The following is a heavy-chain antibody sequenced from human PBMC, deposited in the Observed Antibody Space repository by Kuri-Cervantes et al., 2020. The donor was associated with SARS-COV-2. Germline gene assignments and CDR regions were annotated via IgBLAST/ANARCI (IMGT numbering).Heavy chain of an antibody. V-gene: IGHV4-34*01. J-gene: IGHJ2*01. CDR1: GGSFSGYY. D-gene: IGHD4-17*01. CDR2: INHSGST. CDR3: ARVDGDYVDWYFDL. Sequence: GSLRLSCAVYGGSFSGYYWRWIRQPPGKGLEWIGEINHSGSTNYNPSLKSRVTISVDTSKNQFSLKLSSVTAADTAVYYCARVDGDYVDWYFDLWGRGTLVTVSS.